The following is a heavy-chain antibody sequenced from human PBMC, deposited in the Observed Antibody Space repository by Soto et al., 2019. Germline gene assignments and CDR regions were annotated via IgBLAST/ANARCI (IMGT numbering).Heavy chain of an antibody. CDR3: AMLPFPWWWFDP. CDR1: GIVFSDY. D-gene: IGHD2-15*01. V-gene: IGHV3-11*01. J-gene: IGHJ5*02. Sequence: QVQLVESGGGLVKPGGSLRLSCAASGIVFSDYMSWVRQAPGKGLEWLSYISGSGRTIYSSDSVKGRFTISRYNATNSLYLQRNNVRTEDTAVYYCAMLPFPWWWFDPCGQGTLVTVSS. CDR2: ISGSGRTI.